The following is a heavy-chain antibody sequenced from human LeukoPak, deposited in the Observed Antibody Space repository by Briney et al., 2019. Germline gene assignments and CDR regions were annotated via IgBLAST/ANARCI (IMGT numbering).Heavy chain of an antibody. CDR2: IYYSGST. V-gene: IGHV4-39*01. Sequence: PSETLSLTCTVSGGSISSSSYYWGWIRQPPGKGLEWIGSIYYSGSTYYNPSLKSRVTISVDTSKNQFSLKLSSVTAADTAVYYCARVFCGSTSCYYYYYMDVWGKGTTVTVSS. D-gene: IGHD2-2*01. CDR1: GGSISSSSYY. J-gene: IGHJ6*03. CDR3: ARVFCGSTSCYYYYYMDV.